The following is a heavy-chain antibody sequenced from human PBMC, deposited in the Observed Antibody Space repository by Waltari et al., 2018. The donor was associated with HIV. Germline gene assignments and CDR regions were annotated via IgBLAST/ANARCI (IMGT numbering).Heavy chain of an antibody. V-gene: IGHV3-23*01. CDR1: GFTFSSYA. CDR3: AKEGSGVYSSSWRVFDY. Sequence: GGLVQPGGSLRLSCAASGFTFSSYAMSWVRQAPGKGLEWVSAISGSGGSTYYADSVKGRFTISRDNSKNTLYLQMNSLRAEDTAVYYCAKEGSGVYSSSWRVFDYWGQGTLVTVSS. D-gene: IGHD6-13*01. CDR2: ISGSGGST. J-gene: IGHJ4*02.